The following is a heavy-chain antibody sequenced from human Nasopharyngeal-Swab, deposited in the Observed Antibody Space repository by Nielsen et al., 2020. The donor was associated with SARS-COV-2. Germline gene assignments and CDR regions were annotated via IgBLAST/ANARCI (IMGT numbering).Heavy chain of an antibody. Sequence: VRQAPGKGLEWVSSISSSSSYIYYADSVKGRFTISGDNAKNSLYLQMNSLRAEDTAVYYCARLQWLDTGIDAFDIWGQGTMVTVSS. D-gene: IGHD6-19*01. V-gene: IGHV3-21*01. CDR2: ISSSSSYI. CDR3: ARLQWLDTGIDAFDI. J-gene: IGHJ3*02.